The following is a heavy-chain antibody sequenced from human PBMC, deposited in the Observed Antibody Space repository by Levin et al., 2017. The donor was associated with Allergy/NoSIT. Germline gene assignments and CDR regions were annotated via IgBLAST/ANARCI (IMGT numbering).Heavy chain of an antibody. CDR1: GFTFSSYT. V-gene: IGHV3-23*01. J-gene: IGHJ4*02. Sequence: GGSLRLSYAASGFTFSSYTMTWVRQSPGKGLEWVSSSGVGGDTYYADSVKGRFTISRDNSQKTLYLQLNSLSADDTALYYCGRGDRGTGWKYWGQGTLVTVSS. CDR2: SGVGGDT. D-gene: IGHD3/OR15-3a*01. CDR3: GRGDRGTGWKY.